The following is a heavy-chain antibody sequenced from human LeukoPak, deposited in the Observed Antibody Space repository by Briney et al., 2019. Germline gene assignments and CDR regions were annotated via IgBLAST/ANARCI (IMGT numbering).Heavy chain of an antibody. V-gene: IGHV4-34*01. CDR1: GGSISSYY. CDR2: INHRGST. J-gene: IGHJ5*02. Sequence: SETLSLTCTVSGGSISSYYWTWIRQPPGKGLEWIGEINHRGSTNHNPSLKSRVTISVDTSKNQLSLKLSSVTAADTAVYYCARFGYGSGSYYNWFDPWGQGTLVTVSS. CDR3: ARFGYGSGSYYNWFDP. D-gene: IGHD3-10*01.